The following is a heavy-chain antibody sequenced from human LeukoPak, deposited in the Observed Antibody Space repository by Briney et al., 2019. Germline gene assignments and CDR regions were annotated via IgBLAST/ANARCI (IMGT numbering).Heavy chain of an antibody. CDR1: GFTFSSYW. CDR3: AREDSTKGMDV. CDR2: ISYDGSNK. J-gene: IGHJ6*02. V-gene: IGHV3-30-3*01. D-gene: IGHD2-2*01. Sequence: GGSLRLSCAASGFTFSSYWMSWVRQAPGKGLEWVAVISYDGSNKYYADSVKGRFTISRDNSKNTLYLQMNSLRAEDTAVYYCAREDSTKGMDVWGQGTTVTVSS.